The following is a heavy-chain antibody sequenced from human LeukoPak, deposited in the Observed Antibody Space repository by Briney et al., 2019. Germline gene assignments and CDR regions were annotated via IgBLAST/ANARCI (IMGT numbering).Heavy chain of an antibody. V-gene: IGHV3-33*01. Sequence: GGSLRLSCAASGFTFSNYGMHWVRQAPGRGLGWVAVIWYDATNEYYADSVKDRFTISRDNSRNTLYLQMNSLRAEDTAVYFCARDPEAQYSPSWKFGMDVWGQGTTVTVSS. D-gene: IGHD6-13*01. J-gene: IGHJ6*02. CDR1: GFTFSNYG. CDR3: ARDPEAQYSPSWKFGMDV. CDR2: IWYDATNE.